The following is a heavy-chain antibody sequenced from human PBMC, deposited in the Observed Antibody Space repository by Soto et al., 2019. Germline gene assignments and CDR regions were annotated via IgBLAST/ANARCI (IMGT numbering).Heavy chain of an antibody. D-gene: IGHD2-2*01. CDR3: ARHGIHSTDLYYFDY. J-gene: IGHJ4*02. CDR1: GFSFLSYG. CDR2: ITGASGYI. V-gene: IGHV3-21*02. Sequence: ELQLVESGGGLVKSGGSLRLTCAASGFSFLSYGMSWVRQAPGKGPEWVAFITGASGYIWYADSVKGRFSVSRDNAKNSLYLEMNNLRADDAAVYYCARHGIHSTDLYYFDYWGQGALVAVST.